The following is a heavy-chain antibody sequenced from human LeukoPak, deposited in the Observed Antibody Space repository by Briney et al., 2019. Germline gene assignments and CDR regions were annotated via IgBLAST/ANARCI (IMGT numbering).Heavy chain of an antibody. J-gene: IGHJ4*02. CDR2: IKQDGSEK. CDR1: GFTFSRYW. D-gene: IGHD3-3*01. Sequence: QPGGSLRLSCVDSGFTFSRYWMSWVRQAPGKGLEWVANIKQDGSEKYYVDSVKGRFTISRDNAENSLYLQMNSLRAEDTAVYYCARDLAYYDFGYFDYWGQGTLVTVSS. CDR3: ARDLAYYDFGYFDY. V-gene: IGHV3-7*01.